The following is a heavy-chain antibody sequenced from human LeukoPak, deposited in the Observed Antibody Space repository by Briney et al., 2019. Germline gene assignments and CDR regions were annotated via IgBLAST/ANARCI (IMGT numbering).Heavy chain of an antibody. D-gene: IGHD3-3*01. CDR2: IYSGGST. CDR3: AKSRGYDFWSGYPGPSLDY. CDR1: GFTVSSNY. V-gene: IGHV3-53*01. Sequence: GGSLRLSCAASGFTVSSNYMSWVRQAPGKGLEWVSVIYSGGSTYYADSVKGRFTISRDNSKNTLYLQMNSLRAEDTAVYYCAKSRGYDFWSGYPGPSLDYWGQGTLVTVSS. J-gene: IGHJ4*02.